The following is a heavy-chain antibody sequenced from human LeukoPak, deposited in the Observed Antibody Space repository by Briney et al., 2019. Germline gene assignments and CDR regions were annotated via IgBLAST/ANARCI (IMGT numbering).Heavy chain of an antibody. CDR1: GFTFSSFG. D-gene: IGHD4-23*01. V-gene: IGHV3-30*02. J-gene: IGHJ4*02. Sequence: PGGSLRLSCAASGFTFSSFGLHWVRQAPGKGLEWFAFIRYDGSNKYYADSVKGRFTISRDNSKNTLYLQMNSLRAEDTAVYYCAPGYGGKVDYWGQGTLVTVSS. CDR3: APGYGGKVDY. CDR2: IRYDGSNK.